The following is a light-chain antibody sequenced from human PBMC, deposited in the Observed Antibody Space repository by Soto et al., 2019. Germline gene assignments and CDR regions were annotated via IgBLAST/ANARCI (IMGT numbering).Light chain of an antibody. CDR1: QSISSW. Sequence: DIQMTQSPSTVSASVGDRVTITCRASQSISSWLAWYQQKPGKAPKLLIYKASSLESGVPSRFSGNGFGTEFTLTISSLQPDDFATYYCQQYDSYWTFGQGTKVEIK. CDR2: KAS. CDR3: QQYDSYWT. V-gene: IGKV1-5*03. J-gene: IGKJ1*01.